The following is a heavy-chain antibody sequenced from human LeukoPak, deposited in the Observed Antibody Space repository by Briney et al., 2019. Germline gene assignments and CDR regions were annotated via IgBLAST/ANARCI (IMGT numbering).Heavy chain of an antibody. Sequence: PSETLSLTCTVSGGSISSYYWSWIRQPAGKGLEWIGRIYTSGSTNYNPSLKSRVTMSVDTSKNQFSLKLSSVTAADTAVYYCARESDYYDSSGYYFQHWGQGTLVTVSS. CDR2: IYTSGST. V-gene: IGHV4-4*07. CDR1: GGSISSYY. D-gene: IGHD3-22*01. J-gene: IGHJ1*01. CDR3: ARESDYYDSSGYYFQH.